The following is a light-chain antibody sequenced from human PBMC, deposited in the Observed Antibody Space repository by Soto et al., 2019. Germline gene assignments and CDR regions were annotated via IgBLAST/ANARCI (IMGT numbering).Light chain of an antibody. CDR1: SSDVGGYNY. CDR2: EVT. CDR3: SSFAGGGNPVL. Sequence: HSALTQPPSASGSLGQSVTISCTGTSSDVGGYNYVSWHQQHPGKAPKVMIYEVTKRPPGVPDRFSGSKSGNTASLPVSGLQAEDEADYYCSSFAGGGNPVLLGGGTKLNVL. J-gene: IGLJ2*01. V-gene: IGLV2-8*01.